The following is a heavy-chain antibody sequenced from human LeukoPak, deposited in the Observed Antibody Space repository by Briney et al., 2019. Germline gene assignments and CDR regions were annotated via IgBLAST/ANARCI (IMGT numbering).Heavy chain of an antibody. CDR2: INWNGAST. Sequence: PGGSLRLSCVASGFTFDDYGLSWVRQAPGKGLEWVSGINWNGASTGYADSVKGRFTISRDNAKNSLYLQMNSLRADDTALYYCARRFRDGYDHDAFDIWGQGTMVTVSS. CDR1: GFTFDDYG. V-gene: IGHV3-20*04. CDR3: ARRFRDGYDHDAFDI. J-gene: IGHJ3*02. D-gene: IGHD5-24*01.